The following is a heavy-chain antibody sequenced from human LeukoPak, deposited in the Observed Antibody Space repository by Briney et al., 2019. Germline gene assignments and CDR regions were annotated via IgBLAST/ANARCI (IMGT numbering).Heavy chain of an antibody. V-gene: IGHV1-18*01. CDR1: GYTFTSYG. D-gene: IGHD6-13*01. J-gene: IGHJ4*02. Sequence: GASVKVSCKTSGYTFTSYGVSWVRQAPGRGLEWIGWIYTYNVHTNYAQKFQGRVTMTRDTSISTAYMELSRLRSDDTAVYYCARDFPSSYGIAAAGIDYWGQGTLVTVSS. CDR2: IYTYNVHT. CDR3: ARDFPSSYGIAAAGIDY.